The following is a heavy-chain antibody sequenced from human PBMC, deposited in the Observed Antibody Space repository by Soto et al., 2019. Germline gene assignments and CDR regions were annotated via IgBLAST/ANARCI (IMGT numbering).Heavy chain of an antibody. J-gene: IGHJ4*02. D-gene: IGHD3-9*01. V-gene: IGHV2-5*01. CDR1: GFSLTTGGVD. Sequence: QITLKESGPSLVKPTQTLTLTCTFSGFSLTTGGVDVGWIRQPPGKALEWLALIYWNDDQRYSPSLKSMLTITTDNSKNQVVLTMTNMDPVDEATYYCAHSTFYYYILTGYHTPFDYWGQGTLVTVSS. CDR2: IYWNDDQ. CDR3: AHSTFYYYILTGYHTPFDY.